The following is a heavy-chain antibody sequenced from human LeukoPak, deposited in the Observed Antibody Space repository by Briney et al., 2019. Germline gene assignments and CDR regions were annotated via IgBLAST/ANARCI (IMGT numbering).Heavy chain of an antibody. CDR3: SRDDPILADS. CDR1: GFTVSSNY. V-gene: IGHV3-66*01. Sequence: GGSLRLSCAASGFTVSSNYMSWVRQAPGKGLEWVSVIYSGGSTYYADSVKGRFTISRGNSKNTLYLQMNSLRAEDTAVYYCSRDDPILADSWGQGTLVTVSS. CDR2: IYSGGST. D-gene: IGHD3-3*02. J-gene: IGHJ5*01.